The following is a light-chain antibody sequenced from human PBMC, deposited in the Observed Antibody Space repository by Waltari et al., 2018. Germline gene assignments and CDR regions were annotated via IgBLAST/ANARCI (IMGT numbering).Light chain of an antibody. CDR1: SSNIGSNY. V-gene: IGLV1-47*01. Sequence: QSVLTQPPSASGTPWQRVTISCSGSSSNIGSNYVYWYQQLPGTAPKLLIYRNNQRPSGVPARCSGSKSGTSASLAISGLRSEDEADYYCAAWDDSLSGRVFGGGTKLTVL. J-gene: IGLJ2*01. CDR2: RNN. CDR3: AAWDDSLSGRV.